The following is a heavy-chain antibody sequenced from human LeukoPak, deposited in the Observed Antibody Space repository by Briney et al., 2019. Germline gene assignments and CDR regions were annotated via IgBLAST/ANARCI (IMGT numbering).Heavy chain of an antibody. V-gene: IGHV1-2*02. Sequence: RASVKVSCKASGGTFSSYAISWVRQAPGQGLEWMGWINPNSGGTNYAQKFQGRVTMTRDTSISTAYMELSRLRSDDTAVYYCARGGEYYGSGSYYPPDYWGQGTLVTVSS. CDR3: ARGGEYYGSGSYYPPDY. CDR2: INPNSGGT. CDR1: GGTFSSYA. J-gene: IGHJ4*02. D-gene: IGHD3-10*01.